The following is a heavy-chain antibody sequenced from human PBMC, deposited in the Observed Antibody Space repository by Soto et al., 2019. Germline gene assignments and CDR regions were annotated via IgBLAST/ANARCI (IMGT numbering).Heavy chain of an antibody. CDR3: ARGYCTTTICDPWFDP. CDR2: IDPGDTCA. V-gene: IGHV5-10-1*01. D-gene: IGHD2-2*01. CDR1: GYTFTTFW. J-gene: IGHJ5*02. Sequence: GESLKISCTGFGYTFTTFWISWVRQMPGKGLEWMGRIDPGDTCATYSPAFQGHVTISADKSITTAYLQWSSLKASDTAMYYCARGYCTTTICDPWFDPWGQGTLVTVSS.